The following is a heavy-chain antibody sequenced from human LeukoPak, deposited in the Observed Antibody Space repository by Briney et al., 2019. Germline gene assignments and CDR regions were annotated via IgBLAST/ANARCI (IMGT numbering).Heavy chain of an antibody. CDR3: ARVFRIQPDY. V-gene: IGHV3-7*03. Sequence: PGRSLRLSCAASGFTFSSYAMHWVRQAPGKGLEWVANIKQDGSEKYYVDSVKGRFTISRDNAKNSLYLQMNSLRAEDTAVYYCARVFRIQPDYWGQGTLVTVSS. CDR2: IKQDGSEK. CDR1: GFTFSSYA. D-gene: IGHD5-18*01. J-gene: IGHJ4*02.